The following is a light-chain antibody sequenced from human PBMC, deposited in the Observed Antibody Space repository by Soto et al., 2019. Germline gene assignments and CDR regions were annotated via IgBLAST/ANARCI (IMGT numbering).Light chain of an antibody. Sequence: DIQMTQPPSSVSASVGDKVIITCRASQDISTWLAWYQQKPGKAPTLLIYAAFTLQTDVPSRFIGSGSGTDFSLTINNLQPEDFAAYYGQQASDYPLTFGQGTKVELK. CDR1: QDISTW. CDR2: AAF. CDR3: QQASDYPLT. J-gene: IGKJ1*01. V-gene: IGKV1-12*01.